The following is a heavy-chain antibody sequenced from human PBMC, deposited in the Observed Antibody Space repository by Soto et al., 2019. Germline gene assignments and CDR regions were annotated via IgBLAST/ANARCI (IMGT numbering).Heavy chain of an antibody. J-gene: IGHJ4*02. CDR3: ASSHAGAHITAAVH. Sequence: SETLSLTCAVSGGSISSGGYSWSWIRQPPGKGLEWIGYIYHSGSTYYNPSLKSRVTISVDRSKNQFSLKLSSVTAADTAVYYCASSHAGAHITAAVHWGQGPLVNVS. V-gene: IGHV4-30-2*01. CDR2: IYHSGST. CDR1: GGSISSGGYS. D-gene: IGHD6-13*01.